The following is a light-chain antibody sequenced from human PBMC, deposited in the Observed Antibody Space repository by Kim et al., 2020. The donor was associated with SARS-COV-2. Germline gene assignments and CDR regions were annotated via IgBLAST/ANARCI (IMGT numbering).Light chain of an antibody. V-gene: IGKV2-28*01. Sequence: DIVLTQSPLSLPVTPGEPASISCRSSQSLLHTDGYPYLDWYLQKPGQSPQLLIYLGSNRASGVPDRFSGSGSGTDFTLRISRVQADDVGVYYCMQALQTPLTFGGGTKVDIK. J-gene: IGKJ4*01. CDR3: MQALQTPLT. CDR1: QSLLHTDGYPY. CDR2: LGS.